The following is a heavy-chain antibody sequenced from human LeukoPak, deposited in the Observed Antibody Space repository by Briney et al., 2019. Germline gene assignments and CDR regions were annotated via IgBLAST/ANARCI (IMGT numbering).Heavy chain of an antibody. J-gene: IGHJ4*02. CDR2: ISSSGSTI. CDR1: GFTFSDYY. Sequence: GGSLRLSCAASGFTFSDYYMSWIRQAPGKGLEWVSYISSSGSTIYYADSVKGRFTISRDNAKNSLYLQMNSLRAEDTAVYYCAKDTSSLYCGGDCWFWVYWGQGTLVTVSS. V-gene: IGHV3-11*01. CDR3: AKDTSSLYCGGDCWFWVY. D-gene: IGHD2-21*02.